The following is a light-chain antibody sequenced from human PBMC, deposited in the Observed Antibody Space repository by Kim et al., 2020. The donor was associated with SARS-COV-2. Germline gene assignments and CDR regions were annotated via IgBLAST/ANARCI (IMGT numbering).Light chain of an antibody. CDR1: PRVSCCY. J-gene: IGKJ3*01. CDR2: RSS. Sequence: PGERASLSRRAIPRVSCCYLAWYQLHPVQAPSLRIYRSSRRATGIPDSFSGRGSGTDFTLTISRLEPEDFAVYYCQQYVSSSFTFGPGTKVYI. V-gene: IGKV3-20*01. CDR3: QQYVSSSFT.